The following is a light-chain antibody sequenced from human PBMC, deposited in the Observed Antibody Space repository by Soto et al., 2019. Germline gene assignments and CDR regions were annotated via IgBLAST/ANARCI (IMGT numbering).Light chain of an antibody. CDR2: GAS. CDR1: QSVSSN. V-gene: IGKV3-15*01. J-gene: IGKJ1*01. CDR3: QQYNNWPWT. Sequence: EIVMTQSPATLSVSPGERATLSCRASQSVSSNLAWYQQKPGQAPRLLIYGASTRATGIPARFSGSGSGTEFTLTISSLQSEDFAVYYCQQYNNWPWTFDQGNKVEIK.